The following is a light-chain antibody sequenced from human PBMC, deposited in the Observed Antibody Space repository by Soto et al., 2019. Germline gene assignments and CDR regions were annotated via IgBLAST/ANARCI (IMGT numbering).Light chain of an antibody. J-gene: IGKJ2*01. V-gene: IGKV1-8*01. CDR1: QGISSY. CDR3: HQYYGSPYT. CDR2: AVS. Sequence: AIRMTQSPSSFSASTGDRVTITCWASQGISSYLAWYQQKPGKAPKLLIYAVSTLQSGIPSRFGGSGSGTDFALTISFLQTEGFANYYGHQYYGSPYTFGQGTELEIK.